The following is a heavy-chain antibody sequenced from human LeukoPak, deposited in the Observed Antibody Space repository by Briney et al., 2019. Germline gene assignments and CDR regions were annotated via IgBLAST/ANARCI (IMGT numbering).Heavy chain of an antibody. CDR1: GYTFTSYG. J-gene: IGHJ4*02. D-gene: IGHD3-22*01. V-gene: IGHV1-18*01. CDR2: ISAYNGNT. CDR3: ARGFPPRRQYDSSGYYSYYFDY. Sequence: GASVKVSCKTSGYTFTSYGISCVRQAPGQGLEWMGWISAYNGNTHSAQKLQGRVTMTTDTSTSTAYMELRSLRSDDTAVYYCARGFPPRRQYDSSGYYSYYFDYWGQGALVTVSS.